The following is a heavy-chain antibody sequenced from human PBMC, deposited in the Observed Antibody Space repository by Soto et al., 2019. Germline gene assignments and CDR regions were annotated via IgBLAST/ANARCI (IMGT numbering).Heavy chain of an antibody. J-gene: IGHJ4*02. CDR1: GGSISSCGYS. CDR2: IYHSGST. Sequence: SETLSHTCAVSGGSISSCGYSWSWIRQPPGKGLEWIGYIYHSGSTYYNPSLKSRVTISVDRSKNQFSLKLSSVTAADTAVYYCARVPDYWGQGTLVTVSS. V-gene: IGHV4-30-2*01. CDR3: ARVPDY.